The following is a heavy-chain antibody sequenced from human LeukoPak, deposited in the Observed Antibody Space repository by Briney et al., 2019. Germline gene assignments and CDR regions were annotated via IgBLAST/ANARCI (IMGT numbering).Heavy chain of an antibody. CDR3: AKSDWFDP. CDR2: IYSGGST. J-gene: IGHJ5*02. Sequence: TGGSLRLSCAASGFTVSSNYMSWVRQAPGKGLEWVSVIYSGGSTYYADSVKGRFTVSRDNAENTLYLQMNSLRVEDTAVYYCAKSDWFDPWGQGTLVTVSS. CDR1: GFTVSSNY. V-gene: IGHV3-53*01.